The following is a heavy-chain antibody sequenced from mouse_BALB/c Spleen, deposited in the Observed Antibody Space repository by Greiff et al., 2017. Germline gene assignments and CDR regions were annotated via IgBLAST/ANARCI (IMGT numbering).Heavy chain of an antibody. CDR2: IHYSGST. D-gene: IGHD1-1*01. CDR3: ARYHPDYYGSSYGAMDY. Sequence: EVKLMESGPDLVKPSQSLSLTCTVTGYSITSGYSWHWIRQFPGNKLEWMGYIHYSGSTNYNPSLKSRISITRDTSKNQFFLQLNSVTTEDTATYYCARYHPDYYGSSYGAMDYWGQGTSVTVSS. CDR1: GYSITSGYS. V-gene: IGHV3-1*02. J-gene: IGHJ4*01.